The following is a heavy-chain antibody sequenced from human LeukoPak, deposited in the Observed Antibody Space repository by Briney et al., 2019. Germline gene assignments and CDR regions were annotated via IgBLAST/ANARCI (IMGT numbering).Heavy chain of an antibody. V-gene: IGHV5-51*01. Sequence: GESLKISCKGSGYIFTSYWIGWVRQMPRKGLEWRGMIYPGDSDTKYSPSFQCPVTISADRSIGTAYLRWSSLKASDTAMYYCARLSTPFYSKLYEYFDYWGQGTLVTVSS. CDR1: GYIFTSYW. D-gene: IGHD4-11*01. CDR2: IYPGDSDT. J-gene: IGHJ4*02. CDR3: ARLSTPFYSKLYEYFDY.